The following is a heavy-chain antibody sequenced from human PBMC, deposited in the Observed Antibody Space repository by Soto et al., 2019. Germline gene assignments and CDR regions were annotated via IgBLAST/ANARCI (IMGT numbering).Heavy chain of an antibody. Sequence: EASVKVSCKASGYSFIGYYIHWVRQAPGQGLEWVGWINPHTGGTSYAQKFQGWVTMTRDTSTKTAYMELSKLTSDDTAVYYCARAAEMVDLDYWGQGTVVTVSS. V-gene: IGHV1-2*04. J-gene: IGHJ4*02. CDR1: GYSFIGYY. CDR2: INPHTGGT. CDR3: ARAAEMVDLDY. D-gene: IGHD2-8*01.